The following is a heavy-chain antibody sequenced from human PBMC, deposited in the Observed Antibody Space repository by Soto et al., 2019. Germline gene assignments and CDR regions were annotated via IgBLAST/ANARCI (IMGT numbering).Heavy chain of an antibody. J-gene: IGHJ6*02. CDR3: ARDDSSGPTVGLYYYYYYGMDV. CDR1: GYTCTSYG. V-gene: IGHV1-18*01. Sequence: ASLKVSCQASGYTCTSYGISWVRQAPGEGLEWMGWISAYNGNTNYAQKLQGRVTMTTDTSTSTAYMELRSLRSDDTAVYYCARDDSSGPTVGLYYYYYYGMDVWGQGTTVTVSS. D-gene: IGHD6-19*01. CDR2: ISAYNGNT.